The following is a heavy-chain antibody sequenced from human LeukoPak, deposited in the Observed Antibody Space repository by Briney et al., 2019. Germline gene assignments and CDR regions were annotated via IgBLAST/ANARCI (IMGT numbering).Heavy chain of an antibody. J-gene: IGHJ4*02. Sequence: GPLRLSCAASGFTLSNYWMSWLRQPPEKGLEWIANIKQDGSEKYYVDCVKGRFTISRDNAKNSLYLQMNSLRAEDTAVYYCARVPLYSSGWYYFDYWGQGTLVTASS. CDR3: ARVPLYSSGWYYFDY. CDR2: IKQDGSEK. D-gene: IGHD6-19*01. CDR1: GFTLSNYW. V-gene: IGHV3-7*01.